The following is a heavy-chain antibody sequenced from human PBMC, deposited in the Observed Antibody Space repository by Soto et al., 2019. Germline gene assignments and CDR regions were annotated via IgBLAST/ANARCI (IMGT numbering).Heavy chain of an antibody. CDR3: ARAGSYYVVDY. J-gene: IGHJ4*02. V-gene: IGHV4-31*03. D-gene: IGHD3-10*01. Sequence: QVQLQESGPGLVKPSQTLSLTCTVSGGSISSGGHYWSWIRQHPGKGLEWIGYIYYSGSTYYNPSLKSXXTXSGXPSKNQFSLKLSSVTAADTAVYYCARAGSYYVVDYWGQGTLVTVSS. CDR2: IYYSGST. CDR1: GGSISSGGHY.